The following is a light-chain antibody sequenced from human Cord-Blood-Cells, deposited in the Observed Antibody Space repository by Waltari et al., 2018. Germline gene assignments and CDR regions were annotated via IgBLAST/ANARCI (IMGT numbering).Light chain of an antibody. J-gene: IGLJ1*01. CDR2: DVS. CDR3: SSYTSSSTDV. V-gene: IGLV2-14*03. Sequence: QCPLTQPASVHGSHAQSLTISSTGTTSDVGGCHHGSWYQQTPGKAPILMIYDVSNRPSGVSNRFSGSKSGNTASLTISGLQAEDEADYYCSSYTSSSTDVFGTGTKLTVL. CDR1: TSDVGGCHH.